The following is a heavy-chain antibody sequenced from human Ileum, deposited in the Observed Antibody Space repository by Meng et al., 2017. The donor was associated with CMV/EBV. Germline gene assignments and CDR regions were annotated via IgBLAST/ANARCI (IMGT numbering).Heavy chain of an antibody. CDR1: GYTFTSYG. CDR2: ISTYNGDT. Sequence: QVQLRQSGPEVKKPGASGKVSCKASGYTFTSYGISWVRQAPGQGLEWMGWISTYNGDTYYAQNLQGRVTMTTDTSTSTAYMELRSLRSDDTAVYYCARKDDGVYLGALDYWGQGTLVTVSS. V-gene: IGHV1-18*01. J-gene: IGHJ4*02. D-gene: IGHD4-17*01. CDR3: ARKDDGVYLGALDY.